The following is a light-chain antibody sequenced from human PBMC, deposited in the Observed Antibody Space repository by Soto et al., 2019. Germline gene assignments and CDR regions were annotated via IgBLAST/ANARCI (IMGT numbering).Light chain of an antibody. J-gene: IGLJ2*01. V-gene: IGLV2-14*01. CDR1: RSDIGSYNY. Sequence: QSALTQSASVSGSPGKSITISCTGSRSDIGSYNYASWYQQLPGKAPKLIIYEVNARPSGVSDRFSGSKSGNTASLTISGLQSEDEGDYYCSSFTSRNTLVFGGGTKLTVL. CDR3: SSFTSRNTLV. CDR2: EVN.